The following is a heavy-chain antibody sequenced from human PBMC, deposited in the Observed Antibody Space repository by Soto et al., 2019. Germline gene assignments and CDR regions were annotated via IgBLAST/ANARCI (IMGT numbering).Heavy chain of an antibody. J-gene: IGHJ3*02. CDR1: GYTFTSYA. D-gene: IGHD3-16*01. CDR3: AGNYDYIWGSRESNDAFDI. CDR2: ISAYNGNT. V-gene: IGHV1-18*01. Sequence: GASVKVSCKASGYTFTSYAMHWVRQAPGQRLEWMGWISAYNGNTNYAQKLQGRVTMTTDTSTSTAYMELRSLRSDDTAVYYCAGNYDYIWGSRESNDAFDIWGQGTMVTVSS.